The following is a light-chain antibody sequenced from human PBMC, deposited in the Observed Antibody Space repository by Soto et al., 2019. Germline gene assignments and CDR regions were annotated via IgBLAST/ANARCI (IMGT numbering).Light chain of an antibody. CDR3: XXXDSYPWT. CDR2: KAS. J-gene: IGKJ1*01. CDR1: QSISSW. V-gene: IGKV1-5*03. Sequence: DIQMTQYPSTLSTSLGDRVTITCRASQSISSWLAWYQQKPGKAPKLLIHKASSLESGVPSRFSGSGSATEFTLTISSLQPXXXATXXXXXXDSYPWTFGQGTKVEIK.